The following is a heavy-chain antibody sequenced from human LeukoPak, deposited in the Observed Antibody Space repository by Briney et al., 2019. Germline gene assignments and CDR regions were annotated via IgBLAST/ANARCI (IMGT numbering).Heavy chain of an antibody. V-gene: IGHV3-53*01. CDR3: ARGYCSGDSCYPAPFDY. D-gene: IGHD2-15*01. CDR1: GFTVSSNY. J-gene: IGHJ4*02. Sequence: GGSLRLSCAASGFTVSSNYMNWVRQAPGKGLEWVSIIYSGGSTYYADSVKGRFTISRDNSKNTLYPQMNSLRAEDTAVYYCARGYCSGDSCYPAPFDYWGQGSLVTVSS. CDR2: IYSGGST.